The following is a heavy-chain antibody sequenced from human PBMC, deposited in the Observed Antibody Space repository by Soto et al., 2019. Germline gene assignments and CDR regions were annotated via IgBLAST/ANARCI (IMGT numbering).Heavy chain of an antibody. V-gene: IGHV3-23*01. J-gene: IGHJ6*02. Sequence: EVQLLESGGGLVQPGGSLRLSCAASGFTFSSYAMSWVRQAPGKGLEWVSAISGSGGGTYYADSVKGRFTISRDNSKNTRYLQMNSLRAEDTAVYDCAKYYGDYGRYYYCYGMDVWGQGTTVTVSS. CDR3: AKYYGDYGRYYYCYGMDV. D-gene: IGHD4-17*01. CDR2: ISGSGGGT. CDR1: GFTFSSYA.